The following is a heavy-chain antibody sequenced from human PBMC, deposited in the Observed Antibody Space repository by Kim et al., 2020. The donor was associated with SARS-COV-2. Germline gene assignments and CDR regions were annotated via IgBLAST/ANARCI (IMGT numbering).Heavy chain of an antibody. J-gene: IGHJ4*02. D-gene: IGHD2-15*01. V-gene: IGHV3-74*01. Sequence: GRSSSYADSVKGRFTISRDNAKNTLYLQMNSLRAEDTAVYYCASGLTPGQYWGQGTLVTVSS. CDR3: ASGLTPGQY. CDR2: GRSS.